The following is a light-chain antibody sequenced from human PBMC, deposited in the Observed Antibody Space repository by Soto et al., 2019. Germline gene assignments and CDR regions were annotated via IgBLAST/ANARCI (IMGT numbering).Light chain of an antibody. Sequence: QSALAQSPSASGTPGQRVTISCSGSSSNIGNNAVNCYQHLPGTAPKLLVYSHNQRPSGVSDRFSGSQSGTSASLAISGLQYEDEADYYCASWDDRLDGYGFRPGTKGTV. J-gene: IGLJ1*01. CDR3: ASWDDRLDGYG. CDR2: SHN. CDR1: SSNIGNNA. V-gene: IGLV1-44*01.